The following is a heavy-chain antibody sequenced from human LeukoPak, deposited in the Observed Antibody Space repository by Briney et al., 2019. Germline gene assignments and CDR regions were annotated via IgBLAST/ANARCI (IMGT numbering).Heavy chain of an antibody. J-gene: IGHJ5*02. CDR1: GGSISSGDYY. D-gene: IGHD3-3*01. CDR3: ARRAPRGALRFLEWSPNENWFDP. V-gene: IGHV4-61*08. CDR2: IYYSGST. Sequence: SETLSLTCTVSGGSISSGDYYWSWIRQPPGKGLEWIGYIYYSGSTNYNPSLKSRVTISVDTSKNQFSLKLSSVTAADTAVYYCARRAPRGALRFLEWSPNENWFDPWGQGTLVTVSS.